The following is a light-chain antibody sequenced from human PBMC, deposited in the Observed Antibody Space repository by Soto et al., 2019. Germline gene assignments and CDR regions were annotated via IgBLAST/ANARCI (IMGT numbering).Light chain of an antibody. CDR1: QSFGSRY. V-gene: IGKV3-20*01. Sequence: EIVLTQSPGTLSLSPGERATLSCRASQSFGSRYLAWYQQKPGQAPRLLIYGASRRAAGIPDRFSGSGSGTDFTLTIIRLEPEDFAVYYCQQYDNSPLTFGGGTKVEIK. J-gene: IGKJ4*01. CDR3: QQYDNSPLT. CDR2: GAS.